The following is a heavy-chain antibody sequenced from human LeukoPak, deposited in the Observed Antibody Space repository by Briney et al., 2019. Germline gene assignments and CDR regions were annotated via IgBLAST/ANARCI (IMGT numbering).Heavy chain of an antibody. Sequence: GGSLRLSCAASGFTFSSYWMSWVRQAPGKGLEWVANIKQDGSEEYYVDSVKGRFTISRDNAKNSLYLQMNSLRAEDTAVYYCARDWNYGDKYYFDYWGQGTLVTVSS. V-gene: IGHV3-7*03. CDR3: ARDWNYGDKYYFDY. CDR1: GFTFSSYW. J-gene: IGHJ4*02. CDR2: IKQDGSEE. D-gene: IGHD4-17*01.